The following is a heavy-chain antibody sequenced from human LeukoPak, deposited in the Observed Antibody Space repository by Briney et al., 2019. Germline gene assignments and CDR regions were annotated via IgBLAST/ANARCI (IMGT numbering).Heavy chain of an antibody. V-gene: IGHV1-2*02. CDR1: GYTFTGYY. CDR2: INPNSGGT. J-gene: IGHJ4*02. CDR3: ARMYYYGSGTFDY. Sequence: ASVKVSCKASGYTFTGYYMHWVRQAPGQGLEWMGWINPNSGGTSYAQKFQGRVTMTRDTSISTAYMELSRLRSDDTAVYYCARMYYYGSGTFDYWGQGTLVTVSS. D-gene: IGHD3-10*01.